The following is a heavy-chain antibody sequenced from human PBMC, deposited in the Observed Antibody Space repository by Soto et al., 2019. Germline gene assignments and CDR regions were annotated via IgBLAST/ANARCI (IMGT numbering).Heavy chain of an antibody. CDR2: ISSSSSTI. V-gene: IGHV3-48*01. CDR3: ARDLVDISVAGRTFDI. Sequence: EVQLVESGGALVQPGGSLRLSCAASGFTFSSYSMNWFRQAPGKGLEWVSYISSSSSTIYYAVSVKGRFTISRDNAKNSLYLQMNSLRAEDTAVYYCARDLVDISVAGRTFDIWGQGTMGTVCS. CDR1: GFTFSSYS. D-gene: IGHD6-19*01. J-gene: IGHJ3*02.